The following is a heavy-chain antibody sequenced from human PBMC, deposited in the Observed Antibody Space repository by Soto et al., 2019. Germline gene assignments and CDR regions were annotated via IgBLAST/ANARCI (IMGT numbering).Heavy chain of an antibody. Sequence: PGESLKISCRGSGYSFSSYWIVWVRQKPGKDLEWMGIIYPGDSDTRYNPSFQGQVTISADKSISTAFLQWSSLKASDTAIYYCARYVSRGRSTFDFWGQGTLVTVSS. CDR3: ARYVSRGRSTFDF. V-gene: IGHV5-51*01. CDR2: IYPGDSDT. D-gene: IGHD3-10*01. CDR1: GYSFSSYW. J-gene: IGHJ4*02.